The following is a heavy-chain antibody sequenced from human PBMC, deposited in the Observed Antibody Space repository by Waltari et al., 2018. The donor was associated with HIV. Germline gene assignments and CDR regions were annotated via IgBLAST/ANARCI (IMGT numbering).Heavy chain of an antibody. CDR2: INQDETTK. CDR3: ARGAFSGGGDCLDF. V-gene: IGHV3-7*01. D-gene: IGHD2-21*02. CDR1: GFPFRNFW. Sequence: VQLMESGGGVVQPGGSLRLSCSGAGFPFRNFWVGWVRQTPGKGLEWVANINQDETTKYYMDSVKGRFAVSRDNAKNSLYLQMNSLRSEDTAVYYCARGAFSGGGDCLDFWGQGILVVVSS. J-gene: IGHJ4*02.